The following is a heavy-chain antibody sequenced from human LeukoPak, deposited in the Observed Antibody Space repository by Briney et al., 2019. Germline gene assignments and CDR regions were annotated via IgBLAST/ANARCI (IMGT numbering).Heavy chain of an antibody. CDR1: GYTLTELS. CDR3: ATAGMAAMVTKYYFDY. V-gene: IGHV1-24*01. CDR2: FDPEDGET. J-gene: IGHJ4*02. D-gene: IGHD5-18*01. Sequence: ASVKVSCKVSGYTLTELSMHWVRQAPGKGLEWMGGFDPEDGETIYAQKFQGRVSMTEDTSTDTAYMELSSLRSEDTAVYYCATAGMAAMVTKYYFDYWGQGTLVTVSS.